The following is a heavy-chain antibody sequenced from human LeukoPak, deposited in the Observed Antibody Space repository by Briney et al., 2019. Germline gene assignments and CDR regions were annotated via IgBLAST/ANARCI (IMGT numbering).Heavy chain of an antibody. Sequence: PGGSLRLSCAASGFSFSNYGMHWVRQATGKGLEWVSFIWSDGNNRFYADSVKGRFTISRDNSKNMPFLQMDTLRAEDTALYYCAKDPGASVSGFHMDVWGKGTTVIVSS. V-gene: IGHV3-30*02. CDR1: GFSFSNYG. J-gene: IGHJ6*03. D-gene: IGHD2/OR15-2a*01. CDR3: AKDPGASVSGFHMDV. CDR2: IWSDGNNR.